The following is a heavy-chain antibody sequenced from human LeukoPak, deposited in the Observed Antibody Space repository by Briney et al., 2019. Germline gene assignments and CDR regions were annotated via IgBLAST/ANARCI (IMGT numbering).Heavy chain of an antibody. D-gene: IGHD1-14*01. CDR1: GASINSDNY. V-gene: IGHV4-61*02. CDR3: ANGTNWFDP. Sequence: SETLPLTCTVSGASINSDNYWSWIRQPAGKGLEWIGRIYTTGSTNYNPSLNSRVSISVDTSKNQFSLKLSSVTAADTAVYYCANGTNWFDPWGQGTLVTVSS. CDR2: IYTTGST. J-gene: IGHJ5*02.